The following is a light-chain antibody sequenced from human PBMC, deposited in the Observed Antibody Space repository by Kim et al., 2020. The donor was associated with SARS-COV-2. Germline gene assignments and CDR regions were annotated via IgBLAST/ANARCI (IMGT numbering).Light chain of an antibody. J-gene: IGLJ3*02. Sequence: QSITISCTGTSSDVGGYNYVSWYQQHPGNAPKLMIYGVSKRPSGISNRFSGSKSGNTASLTISGLQAEDETDYYCTSYTSSNDWVFGGGTQLTVL. CDR3: TSYTSSNDWV. CDR2: GVS. V-gene: IGLV2-14*04. CDR1: SSDVGGYNY.